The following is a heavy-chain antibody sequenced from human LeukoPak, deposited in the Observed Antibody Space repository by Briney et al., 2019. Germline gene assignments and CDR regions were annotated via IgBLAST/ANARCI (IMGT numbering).Heavy chain of an antibody. D-gene: IGHD5-18*01. CDR1: GGSISSNNW. Sequence: KPSETLSLTCAVSGGSISSNNWLSWVRQPPGKGLEWIGEIYHSGSTNYNPSLKSRVTISVDKSKNLFSLKLSSVTAADSAVYYCARGYSYGFPLDFWGQGTLVTVSS. J-gene: IGHJ4*02. CDR3: ARGYSYGFPLDF. V-gene: IGHV4-4*02. CDR2: IYHSGST.